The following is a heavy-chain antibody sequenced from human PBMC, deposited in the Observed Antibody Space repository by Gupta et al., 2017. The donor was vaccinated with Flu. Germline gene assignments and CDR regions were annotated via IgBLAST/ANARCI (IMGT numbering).Heavy chain of an antibody. CDR3: ARDVGGFGTSFRGGFDY. CDR2: ITNVGRTI. J-gene: IGHJ4*02. CDR1: Y. D-gene: IGHD3-16*01. Sequence: YMTWFRQTPEKGLEWVAYITNVGRTIHYADSVKGRFTISRDNAKSSLFRQMNSLRAEDTAVYDCARDVGGFGTSFRGGFDYWGRGTLVTVSS. V-gene: IGHV3-11*01.